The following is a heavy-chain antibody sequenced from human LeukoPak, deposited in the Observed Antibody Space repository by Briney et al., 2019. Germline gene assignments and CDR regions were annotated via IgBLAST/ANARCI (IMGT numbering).Heavy chain of an antibody. CDR1: GYSISRYY. CDR2: IYYSGST. J-gene: IGHJ4*02. CDR3: ARFCGGDCPDY. Sequence: SETLSLTCTVSGYSISRYYWGWIRQPPGKGLEWIGSIYYSGSTYYNPSLKSRVTISVDTSKNQFSLKLSSVTAADTAVYYCARFCGGDCPDYRGQGTLVTVSS. V-gene: IGHV4-39*01. D-gene: IGHD2-21*02.